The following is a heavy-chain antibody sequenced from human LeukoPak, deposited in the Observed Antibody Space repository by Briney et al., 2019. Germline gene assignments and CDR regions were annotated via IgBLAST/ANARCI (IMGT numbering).Heavy chain of an antibody. V-gene: IGHV4-38-2*02. J-gene: IGHJ3*02. Sequence: PSETLSLTCTVSGYSISDGYYWGWIRQPPGKGVEWIATIYHGGSTYYNPSLESRVTISLDTSKNHFSLNLTSVTAADTAMYYCARVAERTWLPYDAAFDIWGRGTMVTVSS. D-gene: IGHD3-9*01. CDR3: ARVAERTWLPYDAAFDI. CDR1: GYSISDGYY. CDR2: IYHGGST.